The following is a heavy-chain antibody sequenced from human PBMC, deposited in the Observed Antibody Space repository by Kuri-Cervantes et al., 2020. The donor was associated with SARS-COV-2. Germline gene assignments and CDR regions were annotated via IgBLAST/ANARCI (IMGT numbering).Heavy chain of an antibody. V-gene: IGHV3-66*02. Sequence: GESLKISCAASGFTVSSNYMSWVRQAPGKGLEWVSVIYSGGSTYYADSVKGRFTISRDNSKNTLYLQMNSLRAEDTAVYYCARVLVGAKIGYYYMDVRCKGTTVTVSS. D-gene: IGHD1-26*01. CDR3: ARVLVGAKIGYYYMDV. CDR1: GFTVSSNY. CDR2: IYSGGST. J-gene: IGHJ6*03.